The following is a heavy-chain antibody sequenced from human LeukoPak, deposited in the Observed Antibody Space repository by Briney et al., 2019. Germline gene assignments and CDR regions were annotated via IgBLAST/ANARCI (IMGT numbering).Heavy chain of an antibody. CDR1: GYTFTSYD. D-gene: IGHD3-22*01. J-gene: IGHJ4*02. V-gene: IGHV1-8*01. Sequence: ASVKVSCKASGYTFTSYDINWVRQATGQGLEWMGWMNPNSGNTGYAQKFQGRVTMTRNTSIGTAYMELSSLRSEDTAVYYCARGRWAYYYDSSGYKYWGQGTLVTVSS. CDR2: MNPNSGNT. CDR3: ARGRWAYYYDSSGYKY.